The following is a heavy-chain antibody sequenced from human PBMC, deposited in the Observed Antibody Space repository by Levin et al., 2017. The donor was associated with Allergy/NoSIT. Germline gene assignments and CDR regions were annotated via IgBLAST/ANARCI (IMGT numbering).Heavy chain of an antibody. CDR1: GGSIRSGGYS. CDR2: IYLSGST. D-gene: IGHD5-18*01. V-gene: IGHV4-30-2*01. J-gene: IGHJ4*02. CDR3: ARVAGYSYGYYFDY. Sequence: SQTLSLPCAVSGGSIRSGGYSWSWIRQPPGKGLEWIGNIYLSGSTYYNPSLKSRVTISVDRSKNQFSLNLSSVTAADTAVYYCARVAGYSYGYYFDYWGLGTLVTVSS.